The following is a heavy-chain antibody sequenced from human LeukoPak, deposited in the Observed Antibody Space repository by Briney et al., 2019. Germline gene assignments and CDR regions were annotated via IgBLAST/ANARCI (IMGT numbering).Heavy chain of an antibody. J-gene: IGHJ4*02. CDR1: GYTFTSYA. Sequence: ASVKVSCKASGYTFTSYAMNWVRQAPGQGLEWMGWINTNTGNPTYAQGFTGRFVFSLDTSVSTAYLQISSLKAEDTAVYYCARDRPGGSSGWYKIYYFDYWGQGTLVTVSS. D-gene: IGHD6-19*01. V-gene: IGHV7-4-1*02. CDR3: ARDRPGGSSGWYKIYYFDY. CDR2: INTNTGNP.